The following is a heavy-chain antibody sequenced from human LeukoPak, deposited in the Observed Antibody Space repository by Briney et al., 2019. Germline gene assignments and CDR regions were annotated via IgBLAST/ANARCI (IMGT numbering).Heavy chain of an antibody. D-gene: IGHD3-10*01. CDR1: GGSISSSSYY. CDR3: ASSRILLWFGESQGWFDP. Sequence: TPSETLSLTCTVSGGSISSSSYYWGWIRQPPGKGLEWIGSIYYSGSTYYNPSLKSRVTISVDTSKNQFSLKLSSVTAADTAVYYCASSRILLWFGESQGWFDPWGQGTLVTVSS. J-gene: IGHJ5*02. V-gene: IGHV4-39*07. CDR2: IYYSGST.